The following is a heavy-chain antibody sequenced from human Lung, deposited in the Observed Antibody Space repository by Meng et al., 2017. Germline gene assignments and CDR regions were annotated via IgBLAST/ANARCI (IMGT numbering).Heavy chain of an antibody. CDR2: IWYDGSNK. D-gene: IGHD6-13*01. CDR3: ARGGWYSSSSRVDY. CDR1: GFTFSSYG. V-gene: IGHV3-33*01. Sequence: GGWGGVGGQAGRSLRRSCAASGFTFSSYGMHWVRQAPGKGLEWVAVIWYDGSNKYYADSVKGRFTISRDNSKNTLYLQMNSLRAEDTAVYYCARGGWYSSSSRVDYWGQGTLVTVSS. J-gene: IGHJ4*02.